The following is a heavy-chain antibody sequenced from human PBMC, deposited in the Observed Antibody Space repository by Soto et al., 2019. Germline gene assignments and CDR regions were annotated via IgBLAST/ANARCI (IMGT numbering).Heavy chain of an antibody. CDR3: ANSGIAVEPDFQH. CDR2: ISGSGDST. V-gene: IGHV3-23*01. Sequence: EVQLLESGGGLVQPGGSLRLSCAASGFTFISYAMSWVRQAPGKGLEWVSAISGSGDSTYYADSVKGRFTISRDNSKNTLYLQMNSLRAEDTAVYYCANSGIAVEPDFQHWGQGTLVTVSS. D-gene: IGHD6-19*01. J-gene: IGHJ1*01. CDR1: GFTFISYA.